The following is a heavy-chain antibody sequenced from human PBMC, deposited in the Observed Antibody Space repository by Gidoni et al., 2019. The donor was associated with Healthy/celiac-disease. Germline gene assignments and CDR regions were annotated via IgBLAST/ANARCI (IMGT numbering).Heavy chain of an antibody. V-gene: IGHV1-69*01. J-gene: IGHJ6*03. Sequence: LEWMGGIIPIFGTANYAQKFQGRVTITADESTSTAYMELSSLRSEDTAVYYCGSVASYYYYMDVWGKGTTVTVSS. D-gene: IGHD5-12*01. CDR2: IIPIFGTA. CDR3: GSVASYYYYMDV.